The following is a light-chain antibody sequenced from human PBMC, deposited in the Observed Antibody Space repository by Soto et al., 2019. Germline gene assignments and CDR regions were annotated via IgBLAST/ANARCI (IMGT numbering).Light chain of an antibody. J-gene: IGKJ4*01. Sequence: DIQMTQSPASLAASVGDRVTLTCRASQLISSWLVWYQQKPGHAPKLLIYAASNLQSGVPSRFSGSASGTEFILTSSSLQPDVFATYYCQQDSTFPITFGGGTEVHIK. CDR1: QLISSW. CDR3: QQDSTFPIT. V-gene: IGKV1-12*01. CDR2: AAS.